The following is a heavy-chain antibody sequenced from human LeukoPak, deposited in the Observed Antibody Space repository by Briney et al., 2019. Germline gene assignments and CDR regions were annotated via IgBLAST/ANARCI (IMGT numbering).Heavy chain of an antibody. CDR2: INHSGST. Sequence: PSETLSLTCAVYGGSFSGYYWSWIRQPPGKGLEWIGEINHSGSTNYNPSLKSRVTISVDTSKNQFSLKLSSVAAADTAVYYCARLVSGSYYHLDYWGQGTLVTVSS. J-gene: IGHJ4*02. D-gene: IGHD1-26*01. CDR3: ARLVSGSYYHLDY. V-gene: IGHV4-34*01. CDR1: GGSFSGYY.